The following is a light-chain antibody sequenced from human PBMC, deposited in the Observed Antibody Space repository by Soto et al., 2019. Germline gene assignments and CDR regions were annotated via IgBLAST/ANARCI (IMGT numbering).Light chain of an antibody. J-gene: IGKJ1*01. CDR1: QSVSSSY. Sequence: EIVLTQSPGTLSLSPGERATLSCRASQSVSSSYLAWYQQKPGQAPRLLIYGASTRDTGVPTRFSGSGSGTEFTLTITNLQSEDFAVYYCQQYNNWPPWTFGQGTKVDIK. V-gene: IGKV3D-15*01. CDR3: QQYNNWPPWT. CDR2: GAS.